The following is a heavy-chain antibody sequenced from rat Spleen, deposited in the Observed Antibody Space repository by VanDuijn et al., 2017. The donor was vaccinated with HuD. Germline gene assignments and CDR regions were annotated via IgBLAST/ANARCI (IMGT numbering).Heavy chain of an antibody. CDR2: INKDSSTI. CDR1: GFNFNDYW. V-gene: IGHV4-2*01. Sequence: EVKLVESGGGLVQPGRSLKLSCAASGFNFNDYWMGWVRQAPGKGLEWIGEINKDSSTIKYTPSLKDKFTISRDNAQNTLYLKMSKLGSEDTAIYYWVIEGFGVRDWGQGVMVTVSS. D-gene: IGHD4-3*01. CDR3: VIEGFGVRD. J-gene: IGHJ2*01.